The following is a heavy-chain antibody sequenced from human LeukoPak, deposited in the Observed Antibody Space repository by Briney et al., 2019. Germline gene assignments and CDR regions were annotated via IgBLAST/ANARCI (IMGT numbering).Heavy chain of an antibody. V-gene: IGHV3-48*03. CDR1: GFTFSSYE. J-gene: IGHJ6*04. Sequence: GGSLRLSCAASGFTFSSYEMNWVRQAPGQGLEWVSYISTTGNTIYYADSVKGRFTISRDNAKNSLYLQMNSLRAEDTAVYYCAELGITMIGGVWGKGTTVTISS. CDR2: ISTTGNTI. D-gene: IGHD3-10*02. CDR3: AELGITMIGGV.